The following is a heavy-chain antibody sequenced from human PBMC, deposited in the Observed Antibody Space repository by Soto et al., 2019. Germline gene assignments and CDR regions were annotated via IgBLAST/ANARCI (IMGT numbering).Heavy chain of an antibody. CDR3: GRGPSPRAPAGGTPYYYAMDV. J-gene: IGHJ6*02. Sequence: ASVRVSCKASGYDFTAYDINWVRQASGQGLEWMGWMNPINGATGSARRFQGRVSMTRNTATGTAYLELTSLRSDDSAVYYCGRGPSPRAPAGGTPYYYAMDVWGQGTTVTVSS. D-gene: IGHD6-13*01. CDR2: MNPINGAT. CDR1: GYDFTAYD. V-gene: IGHV1-8*02.